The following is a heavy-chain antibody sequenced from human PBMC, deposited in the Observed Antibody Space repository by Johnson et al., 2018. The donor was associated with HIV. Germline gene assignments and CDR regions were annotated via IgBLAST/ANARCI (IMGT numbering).Heavy chain of an antibody. CDR3: ASATVMATLSLGPWYPFDI. CDR2: ISYDGSKR. D-gene: IGHD5-24*01. V-gene: IGHV3-30*07. CDR1: RFTFSSYA. Sequence: QVQLVESGGGVVQPGRSLRLSCAASRFTFSSYAMHWVRQAPGKGLEWVAVISYDGSKRYYADSVRGRFTISRDNSKNTLYLQINSLRAEDTAVYYCASATVMATLSLGPWYPFDIWGQGTMVTVSS. J-gene: IGHJ3*02.